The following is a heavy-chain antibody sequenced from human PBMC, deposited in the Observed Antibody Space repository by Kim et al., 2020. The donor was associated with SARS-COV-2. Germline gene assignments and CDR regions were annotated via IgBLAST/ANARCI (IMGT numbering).Heavy chain of an antibody. Sequence: GGSLRLSCAASGFTFSNAWMSWVRQAPGKGLEWVGRIKSKTDGGTTDYAAPVKGRFTISRDDSKNTLYLQMNSLKTEDTAVYYCTTDMYYDFWSGIDYFDYWGQGTLVTVSS. CDR1: GFTFSNAW. J-gene: IGHJ4*02. CDR3: TTDMYYDFWSGIDYFDY. D-gene: IGHD3-3*01. CDR2: IKSKTDGGTT. V-gene: IGHV3-15*01.